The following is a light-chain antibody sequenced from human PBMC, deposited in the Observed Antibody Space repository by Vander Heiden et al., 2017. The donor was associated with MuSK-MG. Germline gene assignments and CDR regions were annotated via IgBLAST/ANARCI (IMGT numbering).Light chain of an antibody. CDR1: QTISNF. CDR3: QQIDYHVAWT. V-gene: IGKV1-39*01. J-gene: IGKJ1*01. Sequence: DSQMTQSPSSLSASVGDRFNITFRASQTISNFLHWYQQQPVKATKLLIYAASNLQSWVPSRFSGSGSGTYFTLTTISRRPEEFATYYCQQIDYHVAWTVGQGTKVEIK. CDR2: AAS.